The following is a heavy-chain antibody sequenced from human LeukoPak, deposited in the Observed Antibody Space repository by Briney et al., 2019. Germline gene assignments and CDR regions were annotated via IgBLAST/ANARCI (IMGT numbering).Heavy chain of an antibody. D-gene: IGHD2-2*01. V-gene: IGHV4-30-4*08. J-gene: IGHJ4*02. Sequence: SQTLSLTCTVSGGFISSGDYYSGWIRQPPGKGLQWIGFISYSGSAYYNPSLKSRVALSVDTSKSQFSLKVSSVTAADTAENLCHTIATLDNIPARRVNQYYVDYRGQRTLVIVSS. CDR1: GGFISSGDYY. CDR2: ISYSGSA. CDR3: HTIATLDNIPARRVNQYYVDY.